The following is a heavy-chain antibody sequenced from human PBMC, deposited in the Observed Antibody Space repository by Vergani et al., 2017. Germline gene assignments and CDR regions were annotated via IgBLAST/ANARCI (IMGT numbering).Heavy chain of an antibody. CDR3: SWPRTWLQSDAFDI. CDR2: IYHSGST. CDR1: GYSISSGYY. J-gene: IGHJ3*02. D-gene: IGHD5-24*01. Sequence: QVQLQESGPGLVKPSETLSLTCTVSGYSISSGYYWGWIRQPPGKGLGWIGSIYHSGSTYYNPSLKSRVTISVDTSKNQFSLKLSSVTAADTAVYYCSWPRTWLQSDAFDIWGQGTMVTVSS. V-gene: IGHV4-38-2*02.